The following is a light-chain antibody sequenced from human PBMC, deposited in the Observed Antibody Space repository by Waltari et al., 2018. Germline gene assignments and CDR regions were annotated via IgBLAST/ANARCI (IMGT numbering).Light chain of an antibody. CDR2: KAS. Sequence: DIHMTQSPSTLSASVGDRVTITCRASQTISNWLAWYQQKPGEAPKCLIYKASTLESGVPSRFSGSGSGTEFTLTISSLQPDDFATYYCQQSNNYPYTFGQGTKLEI. J-gene: IGKJ2*01. CDR1: QTISNW. V-gene: IGKV1-5*03. CDR3: QQSNNYPYT.